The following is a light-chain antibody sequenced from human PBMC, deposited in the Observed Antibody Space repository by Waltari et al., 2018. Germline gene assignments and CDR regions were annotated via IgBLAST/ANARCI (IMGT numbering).Light chain of an antibody. CDR1: QNIDRW. Sequence: IQMTQSPSTLSASVGERVTLTCRASQNIDRWLAWYQQKPGKAPKLLIYKTSSLESGVASRFSGSGYGTEFTLTISSLQPDDFATYYCQEYRTYRTFGQGTKVEIK. CDR3: QEYRTYRT. CDR2: KTS. J-gene: IGKJ1*01. V-gene: IGKV1-5*03.